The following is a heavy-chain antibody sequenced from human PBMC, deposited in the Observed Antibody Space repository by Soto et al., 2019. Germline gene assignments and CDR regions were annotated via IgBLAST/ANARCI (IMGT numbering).Heavy chain of an antibody. D-gene: IGHD5-18*01. CDR2: IIPIFGTA. CDR1: GGTFSSYA. Sequence: ASVKVSCKASGGTFSSYAISWVRQAPGQGLEWMGGIIPIFGTANYAQKFQGRVTITADESTSTAYMELSSLRSEDTAVYYRASAGGDTAMVNGYWGQGTLVTVSS. V-gene: IGHV1-69*13. J-gene: IGHJ4*02. CDR3: ASAGGDTAMVNGY.